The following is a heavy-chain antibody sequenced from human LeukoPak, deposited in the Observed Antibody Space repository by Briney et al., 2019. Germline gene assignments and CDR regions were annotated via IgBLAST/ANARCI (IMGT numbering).Heavy chain of an antibody. CDR1: GFTFSSYS. CDR2: ISSSSSYI. Sequence: GGSLRLSCAASGFTFSSYSMNWVRQAPGRGLEWVSSISSSSSYIYYADSVKGRFTISRDNAKNSLYLQMNSLRAEDTAVYYCARSTTVPHWYFDLWGRGTLVTVSS. CDR3: ARSTTVPHWYFDL. J-gene: IGHJ2*01. D-gene: IGHD4-17*01. V-gene: IGHV3-21*01.